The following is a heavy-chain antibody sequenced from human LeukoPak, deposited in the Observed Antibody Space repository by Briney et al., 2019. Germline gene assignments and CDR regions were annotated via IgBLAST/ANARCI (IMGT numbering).Heavy chain of an antibody. CDR2: IIPIFGTA. CDR1: GGTFSSYA. Sequence: SVKVSCKASGGTFSSYAISWVRQDPGQGLEWMGRIIPIFGTANYAQKFQGRVTITTDESTRTAYMELSSLRSEDTAVYYCARGLIRQQLSPEYYQHWGQGTLVTVSS. V-gene: IGHV1-69*05. D-gene: IGHD6-13*01. J-gene: IGHJ1*01. CDR3: ARGLIRQQLSPEYYQH.